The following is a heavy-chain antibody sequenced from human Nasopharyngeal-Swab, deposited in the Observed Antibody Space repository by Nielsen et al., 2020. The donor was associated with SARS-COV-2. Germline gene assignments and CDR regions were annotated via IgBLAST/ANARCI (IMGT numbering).Heavy chain of an antibody. V-gene: IGHV4-31*02. Sequence: WIRQPPGKGLEWIGYIYYSGSTYYNPSLKSRVTISVDTSKNQFSLKLSSVTAADTAVYYCATRRHGHWGQGTLVTVSS. D-gene: IGHD3/OR15-3a*01. CDR3: ATRRHGH. J-gene: IGHJ4*02. CDR2: IYYSGST.